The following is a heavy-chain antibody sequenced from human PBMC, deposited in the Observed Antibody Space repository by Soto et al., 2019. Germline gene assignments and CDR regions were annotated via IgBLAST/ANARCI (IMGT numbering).Heavy chain of an antibody. CDR2: ISHSGTT. V-gene: IGHV4-34*01. Sequence: SETLSLTCAVYGGSFSNYYWSWIRQPPGKGLEWIGEISHSGTTNYNPSLKSRVTTSVDTSKNQFSLKRTSVTAADTAVYYCARVTRGDYLLTFSLRGMDVWGQGTPVTVSS. D-gene: IGHD4-17*01. J-gene: IGHJ6*02. CDR1: GGSFSNYY. CDR3: ARVTRGDYLLTFSLRGMDV.